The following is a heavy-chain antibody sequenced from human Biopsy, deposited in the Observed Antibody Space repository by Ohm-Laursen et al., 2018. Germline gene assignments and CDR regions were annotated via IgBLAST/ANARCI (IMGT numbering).Heavy chain of an antibody. V-gene: IGHV3-23*01. J-gene: IGHJ3*02. CDR2: ISGSGDTA. CDR3: TKAGSQDGFDI. Sequence: SLRLSCLASGFTFASHAMRWVRQAPGKGLEWVSLISGSGDTAYYPDSVKGRFTISRDNSKNTLYLEMNSLRTEETAKYYCTKAGSQDGFDIWGPGTMVTVSS. D-gene: IGHD3-10*01. CDR1: GFTFASHA.